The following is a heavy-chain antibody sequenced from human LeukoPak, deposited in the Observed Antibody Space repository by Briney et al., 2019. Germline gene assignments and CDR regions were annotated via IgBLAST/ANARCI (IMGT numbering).Heavy chain of an antibody. Sequence: GGSLRLSCAASGFTFSSYAMHWVRQAPGKGLEWVAVISYDGSNKYYADSVKGRFTISRDNSKNTLYLQMNSLRAEDTAVYYCAGTVAVNWFDPWGQGTLVTVSS. V-gene: IGHV3-30*04. CDR2: ISYDGSNK. CDR1: GFTFSSYA. D-gene: IGHD6-19*01. CDR3: AGTVAVNWFDP. J-gene: IGHJ5*02.